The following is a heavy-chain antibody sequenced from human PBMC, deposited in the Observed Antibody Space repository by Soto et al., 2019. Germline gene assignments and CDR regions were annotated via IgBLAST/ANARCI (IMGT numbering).Heavy chain of an antibody. V-gene: IGHV3-49*04. CDR3: TQSRVYGSGSYNAFDI. J-gene: IGHJ3*02. D-gene: IGHD3-10*01. CDR1: GFTFGDYA. CDR2: IRSKAYGGTT. Sequence: PGGSLRLSCTASGFTFGDYAMSWVRQAPGKGLEWVGFIRSKAYGGTTEYAASVRGRFTIVRDDSKSIAYLQMNSLKTENTAVYYCTQSRVYGSGSYNAFDIWGQGTMVTVSS.